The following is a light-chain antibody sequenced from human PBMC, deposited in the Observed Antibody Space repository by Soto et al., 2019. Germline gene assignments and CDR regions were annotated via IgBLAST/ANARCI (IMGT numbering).Light chain of an antibody. J-gene: IGKJ1*01. V-gene: IGKV3-15*01. CDR2: GAS. CDR1: QSVSSN. CDR3: QQYNNWPRT. Sequence: EIVMTQSPGTLSVSPGERATLSCRASQSVSSNLAWYQQKPGQAPRLLIYGASTRATGIPARFSGSRSGTEFTLTSSRLQSEDFAVYYCQQYNNWPRTFGQGTKVEIK.